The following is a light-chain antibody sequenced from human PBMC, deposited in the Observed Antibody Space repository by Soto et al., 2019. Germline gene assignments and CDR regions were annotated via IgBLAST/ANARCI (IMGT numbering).Light chain of an antibody. CDR2: SAT. J-gene: IGKJ1*01. CDR3: QSTYILPWA. CDR1: EYISSY. Sequence: DIQMTPAPPPPAGSVGGTSTLPFRASEYISSYLNWYQSKQGKXPQXXIYSATTLHTGVPPRFSAGGSGRDLTITISDLQPDDFESYVGQSTYILPWAFGQGTKVDIK. V-gene: IGKV1-39*01.